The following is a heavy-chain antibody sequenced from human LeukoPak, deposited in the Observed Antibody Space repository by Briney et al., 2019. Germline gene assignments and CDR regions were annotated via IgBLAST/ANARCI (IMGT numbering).Heavy chain of an antibody. CDR1: GASISSYY. Sequence: PSETLSLTCTVSGASISSYYWSWIRQPPGKGLEWIGYIYYSGSTNYNPSLKSRVTISVDASKNQFSLRLSSVTAADTAVYYCARHRYYYDSSGYYYQPWGQGTLVTVSS. CDR3: ARHRYYYDSSGYYYQP. V-gene: IGHV4-59*01. D-gene: IGHD3-22*01. CDR2: IYYSGST. J-gene: IGHJ5*02.